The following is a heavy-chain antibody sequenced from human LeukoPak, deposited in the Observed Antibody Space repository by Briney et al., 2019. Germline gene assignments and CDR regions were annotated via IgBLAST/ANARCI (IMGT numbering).Heavy chain of an antibody. CDR2: ISSTGNYI. CDR1: GFIFSNFN. J-gene: IGHJ4*02. V-gene: IGHV3-21*01. Sequence: GGSLRVSCVGSGFIFSNFNMNWVRQAPGKGLEWVSSISSTGNYIHYADSVKGRFTISRDNAQKSLYLQMNSLRLEDSAVYYCARVSTGPVWGQGTLVTVSS. CDR3: ARVSTGPV. D-gene: IGHD1-1*01.